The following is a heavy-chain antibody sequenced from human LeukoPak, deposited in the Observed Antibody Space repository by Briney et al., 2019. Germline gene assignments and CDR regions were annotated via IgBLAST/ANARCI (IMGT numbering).Heavy chain of an antibody. Sequence: ASVKVSCKASGYTFTNYHMHWVRQAPGQGLEWMGIINPRGGSTTYAQKIQGRVTMTSDTSTGTFYMQLSSLRSDDTAVYYCARDGEWLVHLGFDYWGQGTLVTVSS. V-gene: IGHV1-46*01. CDR2: INPRGGST. D-gene: IGHD6-19*01. CDR1: GYTFTNYH. CDR3: ARDGEWLVHLGFDY. J-gene: IGHJ4*02.